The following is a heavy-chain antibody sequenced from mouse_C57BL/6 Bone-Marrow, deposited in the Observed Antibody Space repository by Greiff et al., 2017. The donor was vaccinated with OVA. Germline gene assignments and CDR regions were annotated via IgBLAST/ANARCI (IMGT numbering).Heavy chain of an antibody. Sequence: VQLQQSGPELVKPGASVKMSCKASGYTFTDYNMHWVKQSHGKSLEWIGYINPNNGGTSYNQKFKGKATLTVNKSSSTAYMELRSLTSDDSAVYYCARDYYGSPYYFDYWGQGTTLTVSS. J-gene: IGHJ2*01. CDR2: INPNNGGT. V-gene: IGHV1-22*01. CDR1: GYTFTDYN. D-gene: IGHD1-1*01. CDR3: ARDYYGSPYYFDY.